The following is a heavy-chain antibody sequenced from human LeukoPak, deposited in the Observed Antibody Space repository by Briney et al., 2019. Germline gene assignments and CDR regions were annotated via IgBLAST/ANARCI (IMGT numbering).Heavy chain of an antibody. CDR1: GGSFSGYY. V-gene: IGHV4-34*01. J-gene: IGHJ4*02. Sequence: SETLSLTCAVYGGSFSGYYWSWIRQPPGKGLEWIGEINHSGSTNYNPSLKSRVTISVDTSKNQFSLKLSSVTAADTAVYYCARVRYYGSGKRGYYFDYWAREPWSPSPQ. D-gene: IGHD3-10*01. CDR3: ARVRYYGSGKRGYYFDY. CDR2: INHSGST.